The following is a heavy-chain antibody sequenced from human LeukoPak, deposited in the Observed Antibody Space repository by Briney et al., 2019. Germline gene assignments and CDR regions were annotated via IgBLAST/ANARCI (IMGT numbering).Heavy chain of an antibody. Sequence: PAETLSLTCAVYGGSFIGNYWSWVRQAPGKGLEWVSRIKSKTDGGTTDYAAPVKGRFTISRDDSKNTLYLQMNSLKTEDTAVDYCTTDLGLYTDYWGQGTLVTVSS. D-gene: IGHD2-2*02. CDR1: GGSFIGNY. CDR3: TTDLGLYTDY. J-gene: IGHJ4*02. CDR2: IKSKTDGGTT. V-gene: IGHV3-15*01.